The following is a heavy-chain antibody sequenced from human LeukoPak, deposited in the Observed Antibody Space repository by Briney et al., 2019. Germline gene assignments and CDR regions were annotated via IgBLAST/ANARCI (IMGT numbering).Heavy chain of an antibody. CDR3: ARAAIFGVVIPEPDFDH. V-gene: IGHV1-46*01. D-gene: IGHD3-3*01. CDR1: GYTFTSYY. CDR2: INPSGGST. J-gene: IGHJ4*02. Sequence: ASVKVSCKASGYTFTSYYMQWVRQAPGQGLEWMGIINPSGGSTSYAQKFQGRVTMTRDTSTSTVYMELSSLRSEDTAVYYCARAAIFGVVIPEPDFDHWGQGTLVTVSS.